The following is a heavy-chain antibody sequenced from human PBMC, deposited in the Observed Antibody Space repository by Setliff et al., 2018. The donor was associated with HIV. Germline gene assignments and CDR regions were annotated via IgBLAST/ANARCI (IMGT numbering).Heavy chain of an antibody. D-gene: IGHD3-9*01. J-gene: IGHJ4*02. CDR2: INPNSGGT. Sequence: GASVKVSCKASGYTFTGYYMHWVRQAPGQGLEWMGWINPNSGGTNYAQKFQGRIIMTRDTSINTVYMELSSLTSDDTALYYCARQDIPTGYYLFDYWGQGTQVTVSS. V-gene: IGHV1-2*02. CDR3: ARQDIPTGYYLFDY. CDR1: GYTFTGYY.